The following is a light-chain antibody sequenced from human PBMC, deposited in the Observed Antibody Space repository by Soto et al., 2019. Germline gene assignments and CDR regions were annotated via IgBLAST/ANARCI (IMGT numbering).Light chain of an antibody. CDR3: QQYGASPL. Sequence: EIVLTQSPGTLSLSPGDRATLSCRASQSVRSSYLAWYQQKPGQAPRLLIYGASSRATGIPARFSGSGSGTDFTLTISRLEPEDFAVYYCQQYGASPLFGPGTKVDIK. J-gene: IGKJ3*01. CDR2: GAS. V-gene: IGKV3-20*01. CDR1: QSVRSSY.